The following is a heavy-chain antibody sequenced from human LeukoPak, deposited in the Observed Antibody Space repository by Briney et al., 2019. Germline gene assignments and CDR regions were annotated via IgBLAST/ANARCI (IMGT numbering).Heavy chain of an antibody. J-gene: IGHJ3*02. D-gene: IGHD2-15*01. CDR2: INHSVTT. Sequence: SETLSLTCAVYGASFSGYYWSWIRQPPGKGLEWIAEINHSVTTNYNPSLKSRVSMSVDTSKNQFSLKLSSVTAADTAVYYCAREACSSGTCDAFDIWGQGIRVTVSS. CDR1: GASFSGYY. CDR3: AREACSSGTCDAFDI. V-gene: IGHV4-34*01.